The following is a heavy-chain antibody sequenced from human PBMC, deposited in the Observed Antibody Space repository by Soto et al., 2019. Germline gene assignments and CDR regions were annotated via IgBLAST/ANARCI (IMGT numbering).Heavy chain of an antibody. D-gene: IGHD3-10*01. CDR1: GFTFSSYA. Sequence: VQLVESGGGVVQPGRSLRLSCAASGFTFSSYAMSWVRQAPGKGLEWVSAISGSGGSTYYADSVKGRFTISRDNSKNTLYLQMNSLRAEDTAVYYCAKDQGGGGAKAPPGDYYYGMDVWGQGTTVTVSS. CDR3: AKDQGGGGAKAPPGDYYYGMDV. J-gene: IGHJ6*02. V-gene: IGHV3-23*04. CDR2: ISGSGGST.